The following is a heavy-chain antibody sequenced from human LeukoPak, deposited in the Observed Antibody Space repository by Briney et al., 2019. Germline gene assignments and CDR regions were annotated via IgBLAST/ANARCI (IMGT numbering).Heavy chain of an antibody. Sequence: ASVKVSCKASGYTFTTYDITWVRQAPGQGLEWMGWINPNSGGTNYAQKFQGRVTMTRDTSISTAYMELSRLRSDDTAVYYCARSLKLTVSSHSDYWGQGTLVTVSS. D-gene: IGHD4-17*01. CDR2: INPNSGGT. J-gene: IGHJ4*02. V-gene: IGHV1-2*02. CDR1: GYTFTTYD. CDR3: ARSLKLTVSSHSDY.